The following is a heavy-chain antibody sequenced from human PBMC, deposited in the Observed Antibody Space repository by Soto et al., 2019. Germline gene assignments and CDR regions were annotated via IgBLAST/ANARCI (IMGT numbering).Heavy chain of an antibody. D-gene: IGHD6-19*01. V-gene: IGHV3-30-3*01. CDR1: GFTFSSYA. J-gene: IGHJ4*02. Sequence: GGSLRLSCAASGFTFSSYAMHWVRQAPGKGLEWVAVISYDGSNKYYADSVKGRFTISRDNSKNTLYLQMNSLRAEDTAVYYCARDGAIAVAGTGYYFDYWGQGTLVTVSS. CDR2: ISYDGSNK. CDR3: ARDGAIAVAGTGYYFDY.